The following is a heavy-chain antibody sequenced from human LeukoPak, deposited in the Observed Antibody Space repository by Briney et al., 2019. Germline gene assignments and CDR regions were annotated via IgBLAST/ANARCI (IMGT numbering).Heavy chain of an antibody. CDR2: ISHSGTT. CDR1: GYSITSGFS. J-gene: IGHJ5*02. D-gene: IGHD3-16*01. V-gene: IGHV4-38-2*02. CDR3: AREGAVPGIDP. Sequence: SETLSLTCAVSGYSITSGFSWGWIRQPPGKGLEWIGTISHSGTTDYKSALESRLTISMDTSKNLFSLRLTSVTAADTAVYYCAREGAVPGIDPWGQGTLVTVSS.